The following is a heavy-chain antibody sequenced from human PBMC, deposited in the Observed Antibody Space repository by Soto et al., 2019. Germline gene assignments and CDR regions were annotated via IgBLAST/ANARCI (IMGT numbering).Heavy chain of an antibody. CDR2: VHYSGST. D-gene: IGHD3-22*01. V-gene: IGHV4-38-2*02. CDR1: GYSISSGYH. CDR3: ASQRTYYYDSSGYLDFDY. J-gene: IGHJ4*02. Sequence: PSETLSLTCTVSGYSISSGYHWAWIRQPPGKGLEWLGSVHYSGSTYYNPSLKSRVTISVDTSKNQFSLKLSSVTAADTAVYYCASQRTYYYDSSGYLDFDYWGQGTLVTVSS.